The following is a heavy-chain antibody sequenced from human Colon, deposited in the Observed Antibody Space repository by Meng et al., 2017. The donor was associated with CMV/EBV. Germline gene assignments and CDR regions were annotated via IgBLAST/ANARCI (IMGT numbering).Heavy chain of an antibody. D-gene: IGHD2-2*01. CDR2: VYNSVST. CDR1: GAFIRGFY. V-gene: IGHV4-59*08. Sequence: SETLSLTCTVSGAFIRGFYWNWIRQAPGKGLEWIGYVYNSVSTNYNPSLKSRVTISADTSKNQFSLRLTAVTAADTAVYYCVRDPAGRVMPAARGYFDSWGQGRLVTVSP. CDR3: VRDPAGRVMPAARGYFDS. J-gene: IGHJ4*02.